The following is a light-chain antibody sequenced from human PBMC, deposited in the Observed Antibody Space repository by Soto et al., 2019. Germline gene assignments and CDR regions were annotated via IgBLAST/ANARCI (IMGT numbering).Light chain of an antibody. J-gene: IGLJ1*01. CDR3: SSYTGSTTLHYV. Sequence: QSALPQPASVSGSPGQSITISCTGTSSDVGGYNYVSWYQQHPGKAPKLLIYDVSNRPSGASNRFSGSKSGNTASLTISGLQAEDEADYYCSSYTGSTTLHYVFGTGTKVTVL. CDR1: SSDVGGYNY. CDR2: DVS. V-gene: IGLV2-14*01.